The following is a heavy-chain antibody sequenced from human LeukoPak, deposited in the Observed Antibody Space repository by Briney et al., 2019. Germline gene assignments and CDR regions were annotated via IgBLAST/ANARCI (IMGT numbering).Heavy chain of an antibody. D-gene: IGHD2-2*01. CDR2: IYYSGST. Sequence: SETLSLTCTVSGGSISSYYWSWIRQPPGKGLEWIGYIYYSGSTSYNPSLKSRVTISVDTSKNQFSLKLSSVTAADTAVYYCARSRYIVVVPAAMLGPSRNWFDPWGQGTLVTVSS. J-gene: IGHJ5*02. CDR1: GGSISSYY. V-gene: IGHV4-59*01. CDR3: ARSRYIVVVPAAMLGPSRNWFDP.